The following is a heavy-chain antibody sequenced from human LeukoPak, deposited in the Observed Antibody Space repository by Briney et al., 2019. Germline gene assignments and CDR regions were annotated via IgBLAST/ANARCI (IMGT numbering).Heavy chain of an antibody. CDR3: AGANFLYCSSSTYLFDY. D-gene: IGHD2-2*01. CDR1: GYTFTDYY. CDR2: INPNDGDT. V-gene: IGHV1-2*02. Sequence: ASVKVSCKASGYTFTDYYMHWVRQAPGQGFEWMGWINPNDGDTNYAQKFQGRVTMTRDTSISTAHMEVSRLRSDDTAVYYCAGANFLYCSSSTYLFDYWGQGTLVTVSS. J-gene: IGHJ4*02.